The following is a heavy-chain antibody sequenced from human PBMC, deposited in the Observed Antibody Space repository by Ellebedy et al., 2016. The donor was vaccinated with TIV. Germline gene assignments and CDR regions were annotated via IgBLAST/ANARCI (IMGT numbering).Heavy chain of an antibody. J-gene: IGHJ4*02. V-gene: IGHV1-2*02. D-gene: IGHD3-22*01. Sequence: ASVKVSCXASGYTFTGYYMHWVRQAPGQGLEWMGWINPNSGGTNYAQKFQGRVTMTRDTSISTAYMELSRLRSDDTAVYYCARVYDSSGSHFDYWGQGTLVTVSS. CDR2: INPNSGGT. CDR1: GYTFTGYY. CDR3: ARVYDSSGSHFDY.